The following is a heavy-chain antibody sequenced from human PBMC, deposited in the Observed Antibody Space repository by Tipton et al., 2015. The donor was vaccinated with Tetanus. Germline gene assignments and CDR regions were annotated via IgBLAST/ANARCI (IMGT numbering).Heavy chain of an antibody. V-gene: IGHV4-34*01. CDR3: ARGRKYYYDSSGYYYAYYFDY. CDR2: INHSGST. Sequence: TLSLTCAVYGGSFSGYYWSWIRQPPGKGLEWIGEINHSGSTNYNPSLKSRVTISVDTSKNQFSLKLSSVTAADTAVYYCARGRKYYYDSSGYYYAYYFDYWGQGTLVTVSS. J-gene: IGHJ4*02. CDR1: GGSFSGYY. D-gene: IGHD3-22*01.